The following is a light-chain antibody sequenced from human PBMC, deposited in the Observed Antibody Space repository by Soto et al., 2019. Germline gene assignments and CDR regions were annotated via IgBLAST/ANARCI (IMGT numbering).Light chain of an antibody. CDR3: CSYAGARTYVL. Sequence: QSVLTQPASVSGSPGQSITISCTGTNSDLGSYNLVSWFQQHPGKVPKVMIYEGTKRPSGVSDRFSGSKSGITASLTISGLQAEDGGDYYCCSYAGARTYVLFGGGTKVTVL. CDR2: EGT. CDR1: NSDLGSYNL. V-gene: IGLV2-23*01. J-gene: IGLJ3*02.